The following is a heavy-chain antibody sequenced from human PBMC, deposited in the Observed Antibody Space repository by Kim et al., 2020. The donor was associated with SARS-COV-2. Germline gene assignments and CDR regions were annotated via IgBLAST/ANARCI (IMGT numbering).Heavy chain of an antibody. CDR3: TRDLEGGVRLGYYYYYGMDV. J-gene: IGHJ6*02. Sequence: GGSLRLSCTASGFTFGDYAMSWFRQAPGKGLEWVGFIRSKAYGGTTEYAASVKGRFTISRDDSKSIAYLQMNSLKTEDTAVYYCTRDLEGGVRLGYYYYYGMDVWGQGTTVTVSS. D-gene: IGHD3-16*01. V-gene: IGHV3-49*03. CDR2: IRSKAYGGTT. CDR1: GFTFGDYA.